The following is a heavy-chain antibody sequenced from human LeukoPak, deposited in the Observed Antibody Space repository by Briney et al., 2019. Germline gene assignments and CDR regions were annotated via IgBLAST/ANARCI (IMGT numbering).Heavy chain of an antibody. CDR2: INPKSGGT. D-gene: IGHD3-16*02. V-gene: IGHV1-2*02. CDR3: ARDDDYVWGSYRPYYFAY. Sequence: ASVKVSCKASGYTFTDNSIHWVRQAPGQGLEWMGWINPKSGGTDYAQKFQGRVTMTRDTSITTAYMELRRLRSDDTAVYYCARDDDYVWGSYRPYYFAYWGQGSLVTVSS. J-gene: IGHJ4*02. CDR1: GYTFTDNS.